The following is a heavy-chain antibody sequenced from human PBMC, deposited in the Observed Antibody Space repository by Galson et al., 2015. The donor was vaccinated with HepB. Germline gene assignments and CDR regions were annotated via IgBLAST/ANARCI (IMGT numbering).Heavy chain of an antibody. D-gene: IGHD1-26*01. J-gene: IGHJ4*02. CDR1: GFNSSIFW. CDR3: ARSSGGYFDS. Sequence: SLRLSCAGSGFNSSIFWMSWVRQAPGKGLEWVANIKQDGGEKYYVGPVKGRFTISRDNAGNSLYLQMNSLRGEDTALYYCARSSGGYFDSWGQGILVTVSS. CDR2: IKQDGGEK. V-gene: IGHV3-7*01.